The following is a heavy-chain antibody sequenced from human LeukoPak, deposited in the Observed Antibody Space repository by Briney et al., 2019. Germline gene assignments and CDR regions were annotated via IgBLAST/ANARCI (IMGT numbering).Heavy chain of an antibody. J-gene: IGHJ4*02. CDR1: GFTFTKYG. D-gene: IGHD3/OR15-3a*01. V-gene: IGHV3-33*01. Sequence: GRSLRLSCAASGFTFTKYGLHWVRQAPGKGLEWVAVIWYDGSKGYYADSVKGRFTISRDNSKNTLYLHMNSLRAEDTAVYYCARSWTQYYFDYWGQGTLVTVSS. CDR2: IWYDGSKG. CDR3: ARSWTQYYFDY.